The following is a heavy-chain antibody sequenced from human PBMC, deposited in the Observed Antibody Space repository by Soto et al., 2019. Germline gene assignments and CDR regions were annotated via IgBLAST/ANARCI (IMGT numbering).Heavy chain of an antibody. Sequence: QVQLQQWGAGLLKPSETLSLTCAVYGGSFSGYYWSWIRQPPGKGLEWIGEINHSGSTNYNPSLKSRVTISVHTSKNQFSLKLSSVTAADTAVYYCARAGYDFWSGYRSYWYFDLWGRGTLVTVSS. CDR1: GGSFSGYY. D-gene: IGHD3-3*01. J-gene: IGHJ2*01. CDR3: ARAGYDFWSGYRSYWYFDL. CDR2: INHSGST. V-gene: IGHV4-34*01.